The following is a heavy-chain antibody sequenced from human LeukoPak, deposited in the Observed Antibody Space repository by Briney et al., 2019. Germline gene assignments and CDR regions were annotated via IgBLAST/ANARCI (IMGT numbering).Heavy chain of an antibody. CDR1: GGSFSGYY. CDR3: ARGERITIFGVVRRGAFDP. CDR2: INHSGST. V-gene: IGHV4-34*01. Sequence: PSETLSLTCAVYGGSFSGYYWSWIRQPPGKGLEWIGEINHSGSTNYNPSPKSRVTISVDTSKNQFSLKLSSVTAADTAVYYCARGERITIFGVVRRGAFDPWGQGTLVTVSS. J-gene: IGHJ5*02. D-gene: IGHD3-3*01.